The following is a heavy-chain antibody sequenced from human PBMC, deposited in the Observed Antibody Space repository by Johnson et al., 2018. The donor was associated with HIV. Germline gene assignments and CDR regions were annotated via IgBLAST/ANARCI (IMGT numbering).Heavy chain of an antibody. D-gene: IGHD1-26*01. J-gene: IGHJ3*02. CDR1: GFTFSNYA. CDR3: ARVRVGAFDI. CDR2: IYSGGST. V-gene: IGHV3-NL1*01. Sequence: VQLVESGGGVVQPGRSLRLSCAASGFTFSNYAMHWVRQAPGRGLEWVSIIYSGGSTYYTRSVKGRFTISRDNSKNMLFLQINSLRVEDTAVYYCARVRVGAFDIWGQGTMVTVSS.